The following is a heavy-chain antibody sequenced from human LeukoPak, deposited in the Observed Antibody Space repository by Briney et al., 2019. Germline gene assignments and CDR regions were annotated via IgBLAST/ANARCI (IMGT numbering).Heavy chain of an antibody. CDR1: GFTFSSYS. J-gene: IGHJ4*02. V-gene: IGHV3-33*08. CDR3: SNAFDY. CDR2: IWHDGGNK. D-gene: IGHD4-11*01. Sequence: GGSLRLSCAASGFTFSSYSMNWVRQAPGKGLEWVAVIWHDGGNKYYIDSVKGRFTISRDNSKNTVYLQMNSLRSEDTAVYYCSNAFDYWGQGTLVTVSS.